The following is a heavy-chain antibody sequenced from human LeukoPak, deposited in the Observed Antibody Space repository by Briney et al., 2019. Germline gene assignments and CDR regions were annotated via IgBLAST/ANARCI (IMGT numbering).Heavy chain of an antibody. CDR3: ARVSDYYGSGSYIAY. J-gene: IGHJ4*02. CDR2: ISSSSSYI. V-gene: IGHV3-21*01. D-gene: IGHD3-10*01. CDR1: GFTFSDYS. Sequence: GGSLRLSCAASGFTFSDYSMNWVRQAPGKGLEWVSSISSSSSYIYYADSVKGRFTISRDNAKNSLYLQMNSLRAEDTAVYYCARVSDYYGSGSYIAYWGQGTLVTVSS.